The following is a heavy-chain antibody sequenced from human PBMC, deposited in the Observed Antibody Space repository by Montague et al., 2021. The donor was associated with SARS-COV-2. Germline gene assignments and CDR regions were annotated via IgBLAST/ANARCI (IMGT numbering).Heavy chain of an antibody. CDR3: ATYRQGGSGRDY. Sequence: SETLSLTCTASGVSVSNPYYHWSWIRQPPGKGLEWIGYIDYGGSSNYSPSLYSRVTISLDTSKNQLSLRLTSATAADTAVYYCATYRQGGSGRDYWGQGTLVTVSS. V-gene: IGHV4-61*01. D-gene: IGHD3-10*01. CDR2: IDYGGSS. CDR1: GVSVSNPYYH. J-gene: IGHJ4*02.